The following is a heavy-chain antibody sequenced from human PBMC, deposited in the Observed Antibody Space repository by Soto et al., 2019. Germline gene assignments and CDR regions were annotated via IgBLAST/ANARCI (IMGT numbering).Heavy chain of an antibody. D-gene: IGHD5-12*01. CDR3: AAGGGLPRYY. CDR1: GGSISSGGYS. V-gene: IGHV4-30-2*01. Sequence: QLQLQESGSGLVKPSQTLSLTCAVSGGSISSGGYSWSWIRQPPGKGLEWIGYIYHSGSTYYNPSLKGRVTLSVDRSTNQCSLKLSSVTAADTAVYYCAAGGGLPRYYWGQGTLVTVSS. CDR2: IYHSGST. J-gene: IGHJ4*02.